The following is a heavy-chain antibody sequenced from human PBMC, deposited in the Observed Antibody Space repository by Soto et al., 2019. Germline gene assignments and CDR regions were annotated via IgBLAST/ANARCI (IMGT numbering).Heavy chain of an antibody. CDR2: IIPFVNTT. D-gene: IGHD5-12*01. CDR1: GGTFSSYA. J-gene: IGHJ4*02. Sequence: QVQLVQSGADVKKPGSSVKVSCKASGGTFSSYAVSWVRQAPGQGLEWMGVIIPFVNTTHYAQKFQGRVTITADESTSTAYMELTSLRSEDTAVYFFARHQWLLACLAWGQGTLVTVSS. CDR3: ARHQWLLACLA. V-gene: IGHV1-69*01.